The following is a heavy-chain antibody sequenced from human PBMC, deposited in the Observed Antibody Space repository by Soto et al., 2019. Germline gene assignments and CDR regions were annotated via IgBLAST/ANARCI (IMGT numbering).Heavy chain of an antibody. Sequence: GGSLRLSCAASGFIFKMYWMHWVRQSPGKGLVWISRIYNDGTYSDYADSVRGRFTISRDNVNDTLYLQMNNLRAEDSGLYYCTRGHRTISTGTGDYWGQGTRVTVSS. V-gene: IGHV3-74*01. CDR2: IYNDGTYS. D-gene: IGHD3-10*01. J-gene: IGHJ4*02. CDR1: GFIFKMYW. CDR3: TRGHRTISTGTGDY.